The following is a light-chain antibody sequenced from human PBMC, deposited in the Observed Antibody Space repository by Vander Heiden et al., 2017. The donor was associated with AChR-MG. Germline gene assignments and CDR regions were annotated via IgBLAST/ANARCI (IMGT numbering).Light chain of an antibody. J-gene: IGKJ2*01. V-gene: IGKV1-39*01. Sequence: IQMTQSPSYLSASVGDRVTITCRASQNIDIHLHWYQQKPGEAPKLLIYAISNLRSGVPSRFSSSGFWTDFTLTISNLQPEDFAVYYCQQSASTPPYTFGQGTRLQI. CDR3: QQSASTPPYT. CDR1: QNIDIH. CDR2: AIS.